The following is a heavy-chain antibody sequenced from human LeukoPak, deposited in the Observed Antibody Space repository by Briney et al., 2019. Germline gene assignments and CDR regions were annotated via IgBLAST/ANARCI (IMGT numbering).Heavy chain of an antibody. J-gene: IGHJ4*02. CDR2: IYPNDFET. CDR3: SRQSAGWYLPDY. CDR1: GYSFNTYW. Sequence: GESLKISCQVSGYSFNTYWIAWTRHVSVKGLEWVGIIYPNDFETKYSPSFQGQVSISADKSINTAYLHWSSVKASDSALYYSSRQSAGWYLPDYWGQGTLVTVSS. V-gene: IGHV5-51*01. D-gene: IGHD6-19*01.